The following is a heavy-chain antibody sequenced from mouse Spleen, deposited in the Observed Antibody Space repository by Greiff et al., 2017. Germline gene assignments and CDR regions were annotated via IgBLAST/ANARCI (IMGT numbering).Heavy chain of an antibody. CDR1: GFTFSDYY. CDR2: ISNGGGST. CDR3: ARHYGNYAMDY. J-gene: IGHJ4*01. D-gene: IGHD2-1*01. V-gene: IGHV5-12*02. Sequence: EVKVVESGGGLVQPGGSLKLSCATSGFTFSDYYMYWVRQTPEKRLEWVAYISNGGGSTYYPDTVKGRFTISRDNAKNSLYLQMSRLKSEDTAMYYCARHYGNYAMDYWGQGTSVTVSS.